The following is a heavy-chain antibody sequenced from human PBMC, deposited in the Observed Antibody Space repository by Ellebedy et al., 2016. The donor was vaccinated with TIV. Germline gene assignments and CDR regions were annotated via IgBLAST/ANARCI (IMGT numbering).Heavy chain of an antibody. CDR1: GFTFNNAW. D-gene: IGHD3-16*02. CDR3: TTAYYHYVWGTYRLVDFDY. Sequence: GESLKISCAASGFTFNNAWMSWVRQAPGKGLEWAGRIKSESDGGTTENAAPVKGRFTISRDDSKSMLYLQMNSLKTEDTAVYYCTTAYYHYVWGTYRLVDFDYWGQGTLVTVSS. J-gene: IGHJ4*02. CDR2: IKSESDGGTT. V-gene: IGHV3-15*01.